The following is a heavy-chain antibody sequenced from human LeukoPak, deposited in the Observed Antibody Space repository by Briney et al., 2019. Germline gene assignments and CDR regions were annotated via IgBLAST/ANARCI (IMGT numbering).Heavy chain of an antibody. D-gene: IGHD6-13*01. J-gene: IGHJ4*02. CDR3: AKDREFSSSSP. CDR2: ISGSGGST. V-gene: IGHV3-23*01. CDR1: GFTFSSYA. Sequence: GGSLRLTCAASGFTFSSYAMSWVRQAPGKGLEWVSAISGSGGSTYYADSVKGRFTISRDNSKNTLYLQMNSLRAEDTAVYYRAKDREFSSSSPWGQGTLVTVSS.